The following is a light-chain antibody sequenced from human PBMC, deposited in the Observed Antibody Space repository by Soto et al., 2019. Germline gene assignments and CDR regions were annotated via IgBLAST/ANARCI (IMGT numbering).Light chain of an antibody. CDR3: QKYNSAPQT. V-gene: IGKV1-27*01. CDR1: QGISNY. CDR2: AAS. J-gene: IGKJ1*01. Sequence: DIQMTQSPSSLSASVGDRVTITCRASQGISNYLAWYQQKPGKVPKLLIYAASTLPSGVPSRFSGSGSGTDFPLTISSLHPEDVATYYCQKYNSAPQTFGQGTKVEIK.